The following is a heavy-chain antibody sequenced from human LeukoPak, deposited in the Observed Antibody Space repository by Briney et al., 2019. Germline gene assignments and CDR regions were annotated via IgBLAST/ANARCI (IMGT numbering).Heavy chain of an antibody. CDR2: MNPNSGNT. CDR3: ARGLMRGDFWSGYYTIYYYYMDV. J-gene: IGHJ6*03. CDR1: GYTFTSYD. D-gene: IGHD3-3*01. V-gene: IGHV1-8*01. Sequence: GASVKVSCKASGYTFTSYDINWVRQATGQGLERMGWMNPNSGNTGYAQKFQGRVTMTRNTSISTAYMELSSLRSEDTAVYYCARGLMRGDFWSGYYTIYYYYMDVWGKGTTVTVSS.